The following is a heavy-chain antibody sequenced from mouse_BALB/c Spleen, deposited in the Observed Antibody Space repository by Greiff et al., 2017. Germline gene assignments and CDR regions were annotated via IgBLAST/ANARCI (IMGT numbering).Heavy chain of an antibody. CDR1: GYTFTSYT. CDR2: INPSSGYT. V-gene: IGHV1-4*01. D-gene: IGHD1-2*01. J-gene: IGHJ4*01. Sequence: QVHVKQSGAELARPGASVKMSCKASGYTFTSYTMHWVKQRPGQGLEWIGYINPSSGYTNYNQKFKDKATLTADKSSSTAYMQLSSLTSEDSAVYYCARGTTAYYAMDYWGQGTSVTVSS. CDR3: ARGTTAYYAMDY.